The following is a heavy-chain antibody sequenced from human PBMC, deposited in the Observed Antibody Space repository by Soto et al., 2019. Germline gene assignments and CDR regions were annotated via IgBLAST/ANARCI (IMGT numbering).Heavy chain of an antibody. D-gene: IGHD4-4*01. CDR2: IYSGGST. Sequence: GGSLRLSCAASGFTVSSNYMSWVRQAPGKGLEWVSVIYSGGSTYYADSVKGRFTISRDNSKNTLYLQMNSLRAEDTAVYYCAKDLLTLTTDYYYGMDVWGQGTTVTVSS. CDR3: AKDLLTLTTDYYYGMDV. J-gene: IGHJ6*02. V-gene: IGHV3-53*05. CDR1: GFTVSSNY.